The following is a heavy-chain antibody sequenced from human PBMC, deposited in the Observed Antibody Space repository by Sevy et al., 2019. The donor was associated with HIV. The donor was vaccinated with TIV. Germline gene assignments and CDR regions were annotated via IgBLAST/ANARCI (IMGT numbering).Heavy chain of an antibody. V-gene: IGHV3-23*01. D-gene: IGHD2-8*01. CDR2: LSFGCGER. Sequence: GGSLRLSCAASGFTFSKYSMSWVRHRPGKGLEWVSTLSFGCGERNYADSVKGRFTISRDNSKSSVYLQMNNLRPEDTDEYYCAREGCTKPHDYWGQGTLVTVSS. CDR3: AREGCTKPHDY. CDR1: GFTFSKYS. J-gene: IGHJ4*02.